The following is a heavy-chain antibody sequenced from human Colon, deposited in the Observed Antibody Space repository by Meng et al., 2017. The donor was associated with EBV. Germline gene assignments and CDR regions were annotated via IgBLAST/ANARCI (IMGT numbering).Heavy chain of an antibody. CDR2: IYHSGST. Sequence: VPPQGPAPGCLNASDTLSLTCASSGGSISSVYWWTWVRQSPGKGLEWIGEIYHSGSTNYNPSLKSRVTISVDKSKNQFSLKLTSVTAADTAAYYCARGGYYSFDYWGQRTLVTVSS. CDR1: GGSISSVYW. V-gene: IGHV4-4*02. CDR3: ARGGYYSFDY. J-gene: IGHJ4*02. D-gene: IGHD5-18*01.